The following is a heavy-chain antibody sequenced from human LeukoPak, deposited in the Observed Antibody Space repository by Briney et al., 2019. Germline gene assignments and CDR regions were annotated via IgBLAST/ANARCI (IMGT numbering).Heavy chain of an antibody. CDR3: ARVRTENYYGMDV. D-gene: IGHD3/OR15-3a*01. CDR2: IKQDASEI. CDR1: GFTFRSYW. J-gene: IGHJ6*02. Sequence: GGSLRLSCAASGFTFRSYWMSWVRQAPGKGLEWVTNIKQDASEIYYVDSVNGRFTISRDNAKNSLYLQMNSLRVEDTAVYYCARVRTENYYGMDVWGQGTTVTVSS. V-gene: IGHV3-7*04.